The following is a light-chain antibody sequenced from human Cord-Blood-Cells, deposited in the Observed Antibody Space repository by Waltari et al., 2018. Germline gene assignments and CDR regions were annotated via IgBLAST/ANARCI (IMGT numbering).Light chain of an antibody. J-gene: IGKJ3*01. CDR1: QSISSY. CDR2: AAS. CDR3: QQSYSTPFT. Sequence: DIQMTQSPSSLSASVGDRVTITCRASQSISSYLNWSQQKPVKAPKLLRYAASILQSGVPSRFSGSGSGTDFTRTISSLQPEDFATYYCQQSYSTPFTFGPGTKVDI. V-gene: IGKV1-39*01.